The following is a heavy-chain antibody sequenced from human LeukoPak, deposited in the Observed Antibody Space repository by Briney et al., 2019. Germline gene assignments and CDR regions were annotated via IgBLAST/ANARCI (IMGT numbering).Heavy chain of an antibody. V-gene: IGHV3-11*01. J-gene: IGHJ4*02. D-gene: IGHD6-6*01. CDR1: GFTFSDYY. CDR2: ISSSGSTI. Sequence: GGSLRLSCAASGFTFSDYYMSWIRQAPGKGLEWVSYISSSGSTIYYADSVKGRFTISRDNAKNSLYLQMNSLRAEDTAVYYCARDRSVGVLPAPPFDFWGQGTLVTVSS. CDR3: ARDRSVGVLPAPPFDF.